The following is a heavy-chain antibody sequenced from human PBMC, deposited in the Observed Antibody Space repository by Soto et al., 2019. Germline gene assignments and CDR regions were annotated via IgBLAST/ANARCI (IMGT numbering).Heavy chain of an antibody. V-gene: IGHV3-64*01. CDR2: ISSNGGST. Sequence: GGSLRLSCAASGFTFSSYAMHRVRQAPGKGLEYVSAISSNGGSTYYANSVKGRFTISRDNSKNTLYLQMGSLRAEDMAVYYCARAPLYCSGGSCYSGYFQHWGQGTLVTVSS. D-gene: IGHD2-15*01. J-gene: IGHJ1*01. CDR1: GFTFSSYA. CDR3: ARAPLYCSGGSCYSGYFQH.